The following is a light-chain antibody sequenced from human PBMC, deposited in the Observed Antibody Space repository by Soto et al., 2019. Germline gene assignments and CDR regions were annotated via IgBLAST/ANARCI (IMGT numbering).Light chain of an antibody. CDR3: QQYVSSPWA. CDR2: RAS. J-gene: IGKJ1*01. CDR1: QTVDRNY. V-gene: IGKV3-20*01. Sequence: EIVLTQSPGTLSLSPGERVTLSCRASQTVDRNYLAWYRQKPGQAPRLLIYRASTRATGIPDRFSGSGSGTDFTLTISRLEPEDFAVYYCQQYVSSPWAFGQGTKVEI.